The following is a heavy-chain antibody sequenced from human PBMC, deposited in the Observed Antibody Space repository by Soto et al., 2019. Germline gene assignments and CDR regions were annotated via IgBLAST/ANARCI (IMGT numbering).Heavy chain of an antibody. CDR3: AGGTGWLIDY. V-gene: IGHV3-7*04. CDR1: GFTFSSYW. CDR2: IKQDGSEK. J-gene: IGHJ4*02. Sequence: EVQLMESGGGLVQPGGSLRLSCAGSGFTFSSYWMNWVRQAPGKGLEWVANIKQDGSEKYYVVYVKGRFSISRDNAQNSMYLQMNSLRAEDTAVYYCAGGTGWLIDYWGQGTLVTVSS. D-gene: IGHD6-19*01.